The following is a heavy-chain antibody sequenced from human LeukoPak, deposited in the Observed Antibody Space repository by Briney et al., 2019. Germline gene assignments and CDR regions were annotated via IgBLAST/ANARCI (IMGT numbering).Heavy chain of an antibody. CDR2: IKQDGSEK. CDR3: CRIAAAGFDY. CDR1: GFTFSRYW. Sequence: GGSLRLSCAASGFTFSRYWMSWVRQAPGKGLEWVANIKQDGSEKYYVDSVKGRFTISRDNAKNSLFLQMNSLRAEDTAVYYCCRIAAAGFDYWGQGTLVAVSS. D-gene: IGHD6-13*01. V-gene: IGHV3-7*01. J-gene: IGHJ4*02.